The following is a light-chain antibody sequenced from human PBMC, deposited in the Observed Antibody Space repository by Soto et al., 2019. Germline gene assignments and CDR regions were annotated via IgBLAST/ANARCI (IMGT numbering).Light chain of an antibody. CDR1: QSVSSSS. Sequence: DIVLTQSPGTLSLSPGERATLSCRASQSVSSSSLAWFQQKPGQAPRLLIYDASSRATGIPDRFSGSGSGTDFTLTISRLEPEDLAVYYCQQYGSSPHTFGQGTKVEVK. J-gene: IGKJ1*01. V-gene: IGKV3-20*01. CDR3: QQYGSSPHT. CDR2: DAS.